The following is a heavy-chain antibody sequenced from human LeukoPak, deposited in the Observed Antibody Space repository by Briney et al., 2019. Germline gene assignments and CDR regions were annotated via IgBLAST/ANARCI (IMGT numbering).Heavy chain of an antibody. CDR3: ARGIFDY. CDR2: IWYDGSNK. V-gene: IGHV3-33*01. Sequence: GRSLRLSCAASGFTFSSYGMHWVRQAPGKGLEWVAAIWYDGSNKYYADSVKGRFTISRDNSKNTLYLQMNSLRAEDTAVYYCARGIFDYWGQGTLVTVSS. J-gene: IGHJ4*02. CDR1: GFTFSSYG. D-gene: IGHD2-15*01.